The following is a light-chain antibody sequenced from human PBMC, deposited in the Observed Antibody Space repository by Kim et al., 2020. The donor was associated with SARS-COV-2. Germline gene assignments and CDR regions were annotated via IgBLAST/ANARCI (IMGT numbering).Light chain of an antibody. Sequence: EIVMTQFPATLSVSPGERATLSCRASQSVGTHLAWYQQKPGQPPRLLISGISTRTTGIPARFSGSGSGTEFTLTISSLQSEDFAVYYCHQHNDWPLTFGGGTKVDIK. CDR1: QSVGTH. CDR2: GIS. V-gene: IGKV3-15*01. CDR3: HQHNDWPLT. J-gene: IGKJ4*01.